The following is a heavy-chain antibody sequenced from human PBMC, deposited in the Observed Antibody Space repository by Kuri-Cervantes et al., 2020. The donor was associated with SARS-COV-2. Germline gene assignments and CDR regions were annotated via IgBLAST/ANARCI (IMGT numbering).Heavy chain of an antibody. J-gene: IGHJ4*02. CDR1: GFNFSSYG. CDR2: ISYDGSNK. D-gene: IGHD5-18*01. Sequence: LSLTCAASGFNFSSYGMHWVRQAPGKGLEWVAVISYDGSNKYYADSVKGRFTISRDNSKNTLYLQMNSLRAEDTAVYYCAKGLDVDTAMVPGSNYWGQGTLVTVSS. V-gene: IGHV3-30*18. CDR3: AKGLDVDTAMVPGSNY.